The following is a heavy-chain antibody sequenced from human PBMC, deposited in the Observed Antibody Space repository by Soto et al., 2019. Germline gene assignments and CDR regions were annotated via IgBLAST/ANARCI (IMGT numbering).Heavy chain of an antibody. CDR3: ARDQNPPLAVDGHPDY. V-gene: IGHV3-33*01. CDR1: GFTFSSYG. Sequence: QVQLVESGGGVVQPGRSLRLSCAASGFTFSSYGMHWVRQAPGKGLEWVAGIWYDGSNKYYADSVKGRFTISRDNSKNPVYLQMNSLRADDTAVFSCARDQNPPLAVDGHPDYWGQGTLVTVSS. J-gene: IGHJ4*02. CDR2: IWYDGSNK. D-gene: IGHD6-19*01.